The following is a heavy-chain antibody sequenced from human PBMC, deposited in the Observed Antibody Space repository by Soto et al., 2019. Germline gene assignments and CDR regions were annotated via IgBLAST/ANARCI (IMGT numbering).Heavy chain of an antibody. Sequence: GGSLRLSCAASGFTFGSYWMSWVRQAPGKGLEWVANINQGGREKNYVDSVKGRFSISRDDAEKSHHLQMNSLRVEDTAVYYCAKYGSGSYGAYAFDLWGQGTMVTVSS. CDR1: GFTFGSYW. J-gene: IGHJ3*01. CDR2: INQGGREK. V-gene: IGHV3-7*01. CDR3: AKYGSGSYGAYAFDL. D-gene: IGHD3-10*01.